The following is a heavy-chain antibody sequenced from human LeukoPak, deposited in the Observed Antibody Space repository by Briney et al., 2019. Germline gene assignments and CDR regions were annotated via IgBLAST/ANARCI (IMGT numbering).Heavy chain of an antibody. CDR3: ARHRRSGSSNWFDP. Sequence: PSETLSLTCTVSGGSISSYYWSWIRQPAGKGLEWIGRIYTSGSTNYNPSLKSRVTMSVDTSKNQFSLKLSSVTAADTAVYYCARHRRSGSSNWFDPWGQGTLVTVSS. CDR2: IYTSGST. D-gene: IGHD1-26*01. V-gene: IGHV4-4*07. J-gene: IGHJ5*02. CDR1: GGSISSYY.